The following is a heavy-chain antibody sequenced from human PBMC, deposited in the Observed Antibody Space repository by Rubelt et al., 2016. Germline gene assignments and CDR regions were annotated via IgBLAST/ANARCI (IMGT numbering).Heavy chain of an antibody. Sequence: QVQLVESGGGVVQPGRSLRLSCAASGFTFSSYAMHWVRQAPGKGLEWVAVISYDGSNKYYADSVQGRCTISRGNSKNTVYLQMNSRRAEDTAVYYCARDGCITMSCMDVWGQGTTVTVSS. V-gene: IGHV3-30*04. CDR2: ISYDGSNK. D-gene: IGHD3-10*02. J-gene: IGHJ6*02. CDR1: GFTFSSYA. CDR3: ARDGCITMSCMDV.